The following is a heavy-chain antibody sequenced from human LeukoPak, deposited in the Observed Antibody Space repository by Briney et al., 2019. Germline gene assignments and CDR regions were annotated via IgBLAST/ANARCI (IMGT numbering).Heavy chain of an antibody. CDR2: IYYSGST. D-gene: IGHD2-15*01. CDR1: GGSISSYY. Sequence: SETLSLTCTVSGGSISSYYWSWIRQPPGKGLEWIGYIYYSGSTNYNPSLKSRVTISVDTSKNQFSLKLSSVTAADTAVYYCARASRLAYCSGGSCSYYYTMDVWGQGTTVTVSS. CDR3: ARASRLAYCSGGSCSYYYTMDV. J-gene: IGHJ6*02. V-gene: IGHV4-59*01.